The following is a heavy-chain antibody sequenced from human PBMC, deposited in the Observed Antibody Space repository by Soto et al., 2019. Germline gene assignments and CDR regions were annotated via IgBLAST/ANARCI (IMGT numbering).Heavy chain of an antibody. J-gene: IGHJ3*02. D-gene: IGHD3-10*01. Sequence: GGSLRLSCTASGFNFSPYWMHWVRQAPGKGLVWVSHINSDGSTIVYADSVKGRFTISRDNAKNTLYLQMHSLRVEDTAVYYCVRDRGNPDAFNIWGQGTTVTVSS. V-gene: IGHV3-74*01. CDR2: INSDGSTI. CDR3: VRDRGNPDAFNI. CDR1: GFNFSPYW.